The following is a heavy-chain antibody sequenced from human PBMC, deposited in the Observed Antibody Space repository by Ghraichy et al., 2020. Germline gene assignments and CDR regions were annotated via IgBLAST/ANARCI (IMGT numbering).Heavy chain of an antibody. CDR3: AKDLYDSNFYYGLDV. Sequence: GGFLRLSCAASGFTFNDYAMHWVRQVPGKGLEWVSGISWNSAYIAYADSVKGRFTISRDNVKNSLYLQMNSLRAEDTALYFCAKDLYDSNFYYGLDVWGQGTTVTVSS. J-gene: IGHJ6*02. CDR2: ISWNSAYI. CDR1: GFTFNDYA. D-gene: IGHD3-22*01. V-gene: IGHV3-9*01.